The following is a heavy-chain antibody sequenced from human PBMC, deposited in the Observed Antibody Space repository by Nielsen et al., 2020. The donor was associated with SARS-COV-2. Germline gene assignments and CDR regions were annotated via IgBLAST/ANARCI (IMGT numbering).Heavy chain of an antibody. D-gene: IGHD3-10*01. CDR3: ARETWSSYYYYGMDV. J-gene: IGHJ6*02. Sequence: GESLKISCKGSGYSFTSYWIGWVRQMPGKGLEWMGIIYPGDSDTRYSPSFQGQVTISADKSISTAYLQWSSLKASDTAMYYCARETWSSYYYYGMDVWGQGTTVTVSS. V-gene: IGHV5-51*01. CDR1: GYSFTSYW. CDR2: IYPGDSDT.